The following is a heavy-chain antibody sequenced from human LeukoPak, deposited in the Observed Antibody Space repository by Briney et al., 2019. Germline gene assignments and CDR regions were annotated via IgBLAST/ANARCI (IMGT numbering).Heavy chain of an antibody. J-gene: IGHJ4*02. CDR1: NFSISSGYY. Sequence: SETLSLTCAVSNFSISSGYYWGWIRQPPGKGLEWIGSIYHSGSTYYNPSLKSRLTISVDTSKNQFSLKLSSVTAADTAVYYCARRGGIAARLFDYWGQGTLVTVSS. V-gene: IGHV4-38-2*01. CDR3: ARRGGIAARLFDY. D-gene: IGHD6-6*01. CDR2: IYHSGST.